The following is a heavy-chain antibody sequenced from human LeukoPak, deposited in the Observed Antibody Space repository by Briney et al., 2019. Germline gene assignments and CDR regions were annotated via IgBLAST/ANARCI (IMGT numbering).Heavy chain of an antibody. CDR2: ISGSGGST. CDR1: GFTFSSYA. V-gene: IGHV3-23*01. Sequence: PGGSLRLSCAASGFTFSSYAMSWVRQAPGKGLEWVSAISGSGGSTYYADSVKGRFTISRDNSKNTLYLQMNSLRVEDTAVYYCASGVVVTAWNWFDPWGQGTLVTVSS. CDR3: ASGVVVTAWNWFDP. J-gene: IGHJ5*02. D-gene: IGHD2-21*02.